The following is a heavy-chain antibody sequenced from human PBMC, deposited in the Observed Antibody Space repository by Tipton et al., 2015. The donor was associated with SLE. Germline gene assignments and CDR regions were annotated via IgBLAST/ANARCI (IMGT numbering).Heavy chain of an antibody. D-gene: IGHD6-25*01. CDR3: ARVARYSGSWHVDYFDY. CDR1: GDSVRNSNW. V-gene: IGHV4/OR15-8*01. J-gene: IGHJ4*02. CDR2: IHHSGSA. Sequence: TLSLTCDVSGDSVRNSNWWSWVRQSPGKGLEWIGEIHHSGSAIYNPSLKSRVTVSVDRSNNQFSLKLRSVTAADTAVYYCARVARYSGSWHVDYFDYWGRGTLVTVSP.